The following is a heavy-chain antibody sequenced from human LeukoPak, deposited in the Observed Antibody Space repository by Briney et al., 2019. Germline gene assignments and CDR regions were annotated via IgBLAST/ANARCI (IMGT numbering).Heavy chain of an antibody. CDR3: AGTQNWGPADF. CDR1: GGSISSSSYY. CDR2: IYYSGST. J-gene: IGHJ4*02. Sequence: SETLSLTCTVSGGSISSSSYYWGWIRQPPGKGLEWIGSIYYSGSTYYNPSLKSRVTISVDTSKNQFSLKLSSVTAADTAVYYCAGTQNWGPADFWGQGTLVTVSS. V-gene: IGHV4-39*01. D-gene: IGHD7-27*01.